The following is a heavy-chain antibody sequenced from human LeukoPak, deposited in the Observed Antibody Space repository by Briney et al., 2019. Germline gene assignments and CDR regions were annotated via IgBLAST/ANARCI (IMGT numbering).Heavy chain of an antibody. Sequence: SETLSLTCTVSGGSISSYYWTWIRQPAGKGLEWVGHIFTTGSTHYNPSLKSRVTMSVDTSKNQFSLKLSSVTAADTAVYYCARSSRTLNYGMDVWGQGTTVTVSS. V-gene: IGHV4-4*07. D-gene: IGHD2-2*01. CDR2: IFTTGST. CDR1: GGSISSYY. J-gene: IGHJ6*02. CDR3: ARSSRTLNYGMDV.